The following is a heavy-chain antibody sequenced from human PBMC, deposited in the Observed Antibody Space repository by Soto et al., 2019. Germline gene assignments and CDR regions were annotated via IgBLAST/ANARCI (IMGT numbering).Heavy chain of an antibody. J-gene: IGHJ4*02. CDR1: GFSLSTRGVG. CDR3: ARDSRGWYGFDC. CDR2: IYWDDDK. D-gene: IGHD6-19*01. Sequence: SGPTLVNPTHILTLTCTFSGFSLSTRGVGVGWIRQPPGKALEWLALIYWDDDKRYSPSLKSRLTISKDTSKNQVVLTMTNMDPVDTPTYYCARDSRGWYGFDCWGQETLVTVSS. V-gene: IGHV2-5*02.